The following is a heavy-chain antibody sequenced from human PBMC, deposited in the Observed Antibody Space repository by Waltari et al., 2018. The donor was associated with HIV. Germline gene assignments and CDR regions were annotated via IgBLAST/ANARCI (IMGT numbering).Heavy chain of an antibody. J-gene: IGHJ4*02. CDR1: GGSISSSSYY. CDR2: IYYSGST. Sequence: QLQLQESGPGLVKPSETLSLTCTVSGGSISSSSYYWGWIRQPPGKGLEWIGSIYYSGSTYYNSSLKSRVTISVDTSKNQFSLKLSSVTAADTAVYYCARGRVYDILSAYFDYWGQGTLVTVSS. V-gene: IGHV4-39*07. CDR3: ARGRVYDILSAYFDY. D-gene: IGHD3-9*01.